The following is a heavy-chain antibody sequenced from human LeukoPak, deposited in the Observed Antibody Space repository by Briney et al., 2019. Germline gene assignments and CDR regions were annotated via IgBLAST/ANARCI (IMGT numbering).Heavy chain of an antibody. J-gene: IGHJ4*02. CDR1: GGSISSYY. D-gene: IGHD2-2*01. CDR2: INHSGST. Sequence: PSETLSLTCTVSGGSISSYYWSWIRQPPGKGLEWIGEINHSGSTNYNPSLKSRVTISVDTSKNQFSLKLSSVTAADTAVYYCAKDVPTAYFDYWGQGTLVTVSS. CDR3: AKDVPTAYFDY. V-gene: IGHV4-34*01.